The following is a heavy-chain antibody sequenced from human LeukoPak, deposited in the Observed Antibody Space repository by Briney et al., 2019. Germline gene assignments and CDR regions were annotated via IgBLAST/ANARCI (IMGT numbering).Heavy chain of an antibody. CDR2: ISGASGSYK. J-gene: IGHJ4*02. D-gene: IGHD6-13*01. CDR1: GFSFSTYT. Sequence: GEPLRLSCAASGFSFSTYTMNWVRQAPGKGLEWVSSISGASGSYKYSADSVKGRFTISRDNAKNSLFLQMNSLRAEDTAMYYCARDPYSSSLRGNLDYWGQGILVTVSS. V-gene: IGHV3-21*01. CDR3: ARDPYSSSLRGNLDY.